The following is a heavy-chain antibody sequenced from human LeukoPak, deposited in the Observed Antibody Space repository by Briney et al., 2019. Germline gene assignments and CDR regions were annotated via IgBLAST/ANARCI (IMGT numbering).Heavy chain of an antibody. Sequence: GGSLRLSCAASGFTFSDYDMSWIRQAPGKGLEWISYISSSAGTIYYADSVKGRFTISRDNAKNSLYLQMNSLRAEDTAVYYCARVDSGYDSSHYYLDYWGRGTLVTVSS. J-gene: IGHJ4*02. CDR3: ARVDSGYDSSHYYLDY. D-gene: IGHD5-12*01. V-gene: IGHV3-11*01. CDR1: GFTFSDYD. CDR2: ISSSAGTI.